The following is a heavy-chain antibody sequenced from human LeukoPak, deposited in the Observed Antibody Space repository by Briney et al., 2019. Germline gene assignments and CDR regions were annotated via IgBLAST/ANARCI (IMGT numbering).Heavy chain of an antibody. CDR1: GFTFSSYG. D-gene: IGHD3-10*01. V-gene: IGHV3-48*02. J-gene: IGHJ4*02. Sequence: GGSLRLSCAASGFTFSSYGMIWVRQAPGKGLEGVSYISSSSKTIYYADSVKGRFTITRDNAANSLYLQMNSLRDEDTAVYYCVRDRGVLGLDWGQGTLVTVSS. CDR2: ISSSSKTI. CDR3: VRDRGVLGLD.